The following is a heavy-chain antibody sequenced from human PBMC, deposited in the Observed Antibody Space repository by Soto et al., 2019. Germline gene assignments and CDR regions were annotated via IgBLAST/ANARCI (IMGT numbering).Heavy chain of an antibody. D-gene: IGHD2-2*01. CDR3: ARVAAGYCSSTSPCYFDY. Sequence: SVKVSCKASGYTFTSYGISWVRQAPGQGLEWMGWISAYNGNTNYAQKLQGRVTMTTDTSTSTAYMELRSLRSDDTAVYYCARVAAGYCSSTSPCYFDYWGQGTLVTV. J-gene: IGHJ4*02. CDR2: ISAYNGNT. V-gene: IGHV1-18*01. CDR1: GYTFTSYG.